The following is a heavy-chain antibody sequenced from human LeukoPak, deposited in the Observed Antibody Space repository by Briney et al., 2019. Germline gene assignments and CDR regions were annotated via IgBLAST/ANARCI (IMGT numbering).Heavy chain of an antibody. J-gene: IGHJ6*02. CDR3: ARVSSTSPQKDYYYGMDV. V-gene: IGHV3-66*01. D-gene: IGHD2-2*01. Sequence: GGSLRLSCAASGFTVSSNYMSWVRQAPGKGLEWVSVIYSGGSTYYADSVKGRFTISRDNSKNTLYLQMNSLRAEDTAVYYCARVSSTSPQKDYYYGMDVWGQGTTVTVSS. CDR1: GFTVSSNY. CDR2: IYSGGST.